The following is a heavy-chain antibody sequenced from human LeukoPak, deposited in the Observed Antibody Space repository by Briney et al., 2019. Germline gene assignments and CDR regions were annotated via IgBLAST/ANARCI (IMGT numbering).Heavy chain of an antibody. V-gene: IGHV4-34*01. CDR3: ARRLLWFGELLSFDL. D-gene: IGHD3-10*01. CDR2: IHHSGST. CDR1: GGSFSDYY. Sequence: SSETLSLTCAVYGGSFSDYYWSWIRQPPGKGLEWIGEIHHSGSTNYKPSLKSRVTISVAKSKNQFSLKLSSVTAADTAVYYCARRLLWFGELLSFDLWGRGTLVTVSS. J-gene: IGHJ2*01.